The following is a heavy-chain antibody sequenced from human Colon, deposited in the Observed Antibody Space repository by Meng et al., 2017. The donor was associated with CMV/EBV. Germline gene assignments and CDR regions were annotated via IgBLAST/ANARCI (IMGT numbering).Heavy chain of an antibody. CDR3: AKSSGAFCSGYYLDY. CDR1: GFAFDDYA. J-gene: IGHJ4*02. CDR2: ISWNSAII. D-gene: IGHD3-3*01. V-gene: IGHV3-9*01. Sequence: SLKISCEGSGFAFDDYALNWVRQAPGKGLEWVAGISWNSAIIGYAGSVRGRFTISRDNAKNSVYLQLNNLRPEDTALYFCAKSSGAFCSGYYLDYWGRGTLVTVSS.